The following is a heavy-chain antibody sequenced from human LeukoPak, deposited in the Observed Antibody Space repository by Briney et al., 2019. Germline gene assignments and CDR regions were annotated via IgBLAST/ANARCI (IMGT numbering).Heavy chain of an antibody. Sequence: GGSLKPSCPAPGLNLTTYPRGWVRQAPGKGLEWVSFISDRGDSTYYGDSVKGRFTISRDSSKNTLYLQMNSLGGEDTALYYCAKGRWGLTINNFDLWGQGTMVTVSS. CDR3: AKGRWGLTINNFDL. J-gene: IGHJ3*01. D-gene: IGHD3/OR15-3a*01. CDR2: ISDRGDST. V-gene: IGHV3-23*01. CDR1: GLNLTTYP.